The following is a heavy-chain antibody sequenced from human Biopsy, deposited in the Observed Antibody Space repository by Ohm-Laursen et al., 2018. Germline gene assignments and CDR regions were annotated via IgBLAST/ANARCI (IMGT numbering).Heavy chain of an antibody. D-gene: IGHD2/OR15-2a*01. CDR1: GFTFTIYA. CDR3: AKGRHTLLDAFDF. Sequence: SLRLSCAASGFTFTIYAMTWVCQAPGKGLEWVSAISDSGGSTYYADSVKGRFTISRDNSKNTLYLQMNSLGAEDTAVYYCAKGRHTLLDAFDFWGQETLVTVSS. CDR2: ISDSGGST. J-gene: IGHJ3*01. V-gene: IGHV3-23*01.